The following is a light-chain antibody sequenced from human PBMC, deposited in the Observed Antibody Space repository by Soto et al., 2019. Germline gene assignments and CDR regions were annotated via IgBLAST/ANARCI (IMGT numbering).Light chain of an antibody. V-gene: IGKV1-5*03. CDR2: KAS. CDR1: QSISSW. J-gene: IGKJ1*01. CDR3: QQYKTYPWT. Sequence: DIQMTQSPSTLSASAGDRVTITCRASQSISSWLAWYQQKPGKAPKLLIHKASTLESGVPSRFSGTESGTEFTLTISSLQPDDFATYYRQQYKTYPWTFGQGTKVEIK.